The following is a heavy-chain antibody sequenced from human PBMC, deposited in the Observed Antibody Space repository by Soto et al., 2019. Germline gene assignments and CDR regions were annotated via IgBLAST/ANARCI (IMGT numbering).Heavy chain of an antibody. J-gene: IGHJ6*02. V-gene: IGHV5-51*01. CDR1: GYSFTSYW. CDR2: IYPGDSDT. Sequence: GESLKISCKGSGYSFTSYWIGWVRQMPGKGLERMGIIYPGDSDTRYSPSFQGQVTISADKSISTAYLQWSSLKASDTAMYHCARISYVRYCSSTSCYHTPYYYYYGMDVWGQGTTVTVSS. D-gene: IGHD2-2*01. CDR3: ARISYVRYCSSTSCYHTPYYYYYGMDV.